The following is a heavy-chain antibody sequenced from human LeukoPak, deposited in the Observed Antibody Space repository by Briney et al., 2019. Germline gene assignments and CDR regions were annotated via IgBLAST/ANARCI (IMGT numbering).Heavy chain of an antibody. D-gene: IGHD4-11*01. CDR3: AVTPSNLSHLDK. Sequence: ASVKVSCKASTDTFINYDINWVRQAPGQGLEWIGWMNPNTGNTGYAQNFQGRVTMTRDTSISTAHMELSSLRPEDTAVYYCAVTPSNLSHLDKWGQGTLVTISS. J-gene: IGHJ4*02. CDR2: MNPNTGNT. V-gene: IGHV1-8*01. CDR1: TDTFINYD.